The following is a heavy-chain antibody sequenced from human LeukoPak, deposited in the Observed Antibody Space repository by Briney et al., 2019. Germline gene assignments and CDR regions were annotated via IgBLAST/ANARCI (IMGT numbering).Heavy chain of an antibody. J-gene: IGHJ4*02. D-gene: IGHD3-10*01. CDR2: INPSGGST. CDR1: GYTFTSYG. CDR3: ASHAEGEGYYFDY. V-gene: IGHV1-46*01. Sequence: GASVKVSCKAPGYTFTSYGISWVRQAPGQGLEWMGIINPSGGSTSYAQKFQGRVTMTRDTSTSTVYMELSSLRSEDTAVYYCASHAEGEGYYFDYWGQGTLVTVSS.